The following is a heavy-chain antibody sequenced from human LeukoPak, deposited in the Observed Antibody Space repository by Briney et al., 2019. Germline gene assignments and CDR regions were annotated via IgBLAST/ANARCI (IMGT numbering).Heavy chain of an antibody. V-gene: IGHV3-23*01. CDR2: ISGSGGST. CDR3: AKDREVVPAGDAFDI. Sequence: GESLRLSCAASGFTLSTYAMNWVRQAPGKGLEWVSAISGSGGSTYYADSVKGRFTISRDNSKNTLYLQMNSLRAEDTAVYYCAKDREVVPAGDAFDIWGQGTMVTVSS. CDR1: GFTLSTYA. J-gene: IGHJ3*02. D-gene: IGHD2-2*01.